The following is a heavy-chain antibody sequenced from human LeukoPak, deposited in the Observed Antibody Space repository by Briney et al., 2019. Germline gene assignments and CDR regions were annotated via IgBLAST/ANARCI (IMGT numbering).Heavy chain of an antibody. CDR2: ISGSGGST. D-gene: IGHD5-18*01. CDR3: AKDHLSTYSYGPDAFDI. V-gene: IGHV3-23*01. Sequence: GGSLRLSCAASGFTFSSYAMSWVRQAPGKGLEWVSAISGSGGSTYYADSVKGRFTISRDTSKNTLYLQMNSLRAEDTAVYYCAKDHLSTYSYGPDAFDIWGQGTMVTVSS. J-gene: IGHJ3*02. CDR1: GFTFSSYA.